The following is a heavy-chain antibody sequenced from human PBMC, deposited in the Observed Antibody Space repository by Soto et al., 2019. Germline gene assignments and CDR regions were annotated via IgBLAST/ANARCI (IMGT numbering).Heavy chain of an antibody. CDR1: GYTFTSYY. J-gene: IGHJ6*02. V-gene: IGHV1-46*01. D-gene: IGHD3-10*01. Sequence: ASVKVSCKASGYTFTSYYMHWVRQAPGQGLEWMGIINPSGGSTSYAQKFQGRVTMTTDTSTSTAYMELRSLRSDDTAVYYCARRRITMVRGVITTNYYYYYGMDVWGQGTTVTVSS. CDR3: ARRRITMVRGVITTNYYYYYGMDV. CDR2: INPSGGST.